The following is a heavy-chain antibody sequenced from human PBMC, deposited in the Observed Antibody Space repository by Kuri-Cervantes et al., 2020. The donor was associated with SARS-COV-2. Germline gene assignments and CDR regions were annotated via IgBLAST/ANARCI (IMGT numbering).Heavy chain of an antibody. CDR1: GFTFSSYW. V-gene: IGHV3-74*01. D-gene: IGHD3-10*01. CDR2: ITCYGSST. CDR3: ARDPPLYGSGSHNWFDP. Sequence: GESLKISCAASGFTFSSYWMHWVRQAPGKGLVWVSRITCYGSSTSYADSVKGRFTISRDNAKNTLYLQMHSLRAEDTAVYYCARDPPLYGSGSHNWFDPWGQGTLVTVSS. J-gene: IGHJ5*02.